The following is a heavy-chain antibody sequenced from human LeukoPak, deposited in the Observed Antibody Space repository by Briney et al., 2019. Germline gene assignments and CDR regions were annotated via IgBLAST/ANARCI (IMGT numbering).Heavy chain of an antibody. Sequence: SKALSLTCAVYGGSFSGYYWSWIRQPPGKGLEWIGEINHSGSTNYNPSLKSRVTISVDTSKNQFSLKLSSVTAADTAVYYCARGEGIAAALYYFDYWGQGTLVTVSS. CDR3: ARGEGIAAALYYFDY. J-gene: IGHJ4*02. CDR2: INHSGST. D-gene: IGHD6-13*01. V-gene: IGHV4-34*01. CDR1: GGSFSGYY.